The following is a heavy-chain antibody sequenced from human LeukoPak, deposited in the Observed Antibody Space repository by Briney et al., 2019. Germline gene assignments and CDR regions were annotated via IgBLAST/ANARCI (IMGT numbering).Heavy chain of an antibody. CDR1: GDSISSGGYY. Sequence: SETLSLTCTVSGDSISSGGYYWSWIRQHPGKGLEWIGYINYSGSTYYNPSLKSRVTISVDTSKNQFSLKLSSVTAADTAVYYCARVINYYDSSGPLFWFDPWGQGTLVTVSS. D-gene: IGHD3-22*01. CDR2: INYSGST. CDR3: ARVINYYDSSGPLFWFDP. V-gene: IGHV4-31*03. J-gene: IGHJ5*02.